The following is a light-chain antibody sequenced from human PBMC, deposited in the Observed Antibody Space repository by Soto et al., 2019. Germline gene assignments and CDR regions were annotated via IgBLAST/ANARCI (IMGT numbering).Light chain of an antibody. CDR3: CSHAGSNSYYL. V-gene: IGLV2-8*01. CDR1: SSDIGAYNY. CDR2: EVT. Sequence: QSALTQPPSASGSPGQSVTISCTGSSSDIGAYNYVSWYQQRPGQVPKLIIYEVTKRPSGVPDRFSGSKSGNTASLTVSGLQADDESVYSCCSHAGSNSYYLFGPGTKLTVL. J-gene: IGLJ1*01.